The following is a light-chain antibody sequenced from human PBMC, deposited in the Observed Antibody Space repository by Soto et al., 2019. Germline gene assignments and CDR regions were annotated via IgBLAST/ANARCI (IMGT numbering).Light chain of an antibody. V-gene: IGKV3-15*01. CDR3: QQYNNWPRT. CDR1: QSVSSN. Sequence: EIVMTQSTATLSVSPGERATLSCRASQSVSSNLGWYQQKPGQAPRLLIYGASTRATGIPARFSGSGSGTEFTLTISSLQSEDFAVYYCQQYNNWPRTFGQGTKVEIK. CDR2: GAS. J-gene: IGKJ1*01.